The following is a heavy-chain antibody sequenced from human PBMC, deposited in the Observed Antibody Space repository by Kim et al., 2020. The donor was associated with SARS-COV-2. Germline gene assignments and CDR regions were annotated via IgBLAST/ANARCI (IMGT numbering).Heavy chain of an antibody. CDR3: AREGAGSYNWLGP. CDR2: INGGNGNT. Sequence: ASVKVSCKASGYSFDTFSLYWLRQAPGQRFEWMGWINGGNGNTRYSQNFQGRVICTRDTSATTAYMELTSHTFKDTAVYYFAREGAGSYNWLGPWGQGTL. J-gene: IGHJ5*02. V-gene: IGHV1-3*01. D-gene: IGHD3-10*01. CDR1: GYSFDTFS.